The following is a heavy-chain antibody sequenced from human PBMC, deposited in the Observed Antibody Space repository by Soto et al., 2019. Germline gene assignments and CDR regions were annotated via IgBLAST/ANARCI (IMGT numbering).Heavy chain of an antibody. CDR1: GYTFTSYG. CDR2: IRAYNGYT. V-gene: IGHV1-18*04. D-gene: IGHD6-19*01. J-gene: IGHJ4*02. CDR3: AXASDGYRSGWYVGYFDY. Sequence: EASVKVSCKASGYTFTSYGISWVRQAPGQGLEWMGWIRAYNGYTNYAQKFQGRVTVTTDTSTSTAYMELRSLISDDTAVYYCAXASDGYRSGWYVGYFDYWGQGTLVTVSS.